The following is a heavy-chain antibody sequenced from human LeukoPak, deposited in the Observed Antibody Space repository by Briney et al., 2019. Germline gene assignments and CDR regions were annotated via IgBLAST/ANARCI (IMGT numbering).Heavy chain of an antibody. Sequence: ASVKVSSTASGYTSTSYDINWGRQATGQGRGWMGWMNTNSGNTAYAQKLHGRVTMTRNTPISTAYMELSSLRSEDTAVYCCARGQASGDYRYSYYYYGMDVWGQGTTVTVSS. V-gene: IGHV1-8*01. CDR1: GYTSTSYD. CDR3: ARGQASGDYRYSYYYYGMDV. CDR2: MNTNSGNT. J-gene: IGHJ6*02. D-gene: IGHD4-17*01.